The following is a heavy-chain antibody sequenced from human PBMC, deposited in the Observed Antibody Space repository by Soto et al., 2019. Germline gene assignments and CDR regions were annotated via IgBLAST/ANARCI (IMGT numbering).Heavy chain of an antibody. Sequence: ASVKVSCKASGYTFTSYGISWVRQAPGQGLEWMGWISAYNGNTNYAQKLQGRVTMTTDTSTSTAYMELRSLRSDDTAVYYCAREGRYGDYVAYFDYWGQGTLVTVSS. V-gene: IGHV1-18*01. J-gene: IGHJ4*02. CDR2: ISAYNGNT. CDR3: AREGRYGDYVAYFDY. CDR1: GYTFTSYG. D-gene: IGHD4-17*01.